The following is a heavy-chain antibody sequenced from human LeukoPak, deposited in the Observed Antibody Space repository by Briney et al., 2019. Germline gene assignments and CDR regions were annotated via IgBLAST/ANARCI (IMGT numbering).Heavy chain of an antibody. CDR2: ISYDGSNK. CDR1: GFTFSSYG. V-gene: IGHV3-30*03. J-gene: IGHJ4*02. Sequence: GGSLRLSCAASGFTFSSYGMHWVRQAPGKGLEWVAVISYDGSNKYYADSVKGRFTISRDNSKNTLYLQINSLRAEDTAVYYCASITAGGYWGQGTLVTVSS. D-gene: IGHD3-10*01. CDR3: ASITAGGY.